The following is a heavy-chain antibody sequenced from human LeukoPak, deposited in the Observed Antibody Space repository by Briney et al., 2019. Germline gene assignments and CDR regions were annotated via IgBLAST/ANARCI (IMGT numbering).Heavy chain of an antibody. CDR2: IKYDGSYT. CDR1: GFTLSLAW. J-gene: IGHJ4*02. V-gene: IGHV3-74*01. CDR3: VKDGGGSRD. D-gene: IGHD2-15*01. Sequence: GGSLRLSCATSGFTLSLAWMHWVRQAPGKELEWVSRIKYDGSYTNYADSVKGRFTISRDNSKNTLYLQMSSLRAEDTAVYYCVKDGGGSRDWGQGTLVTVSS.